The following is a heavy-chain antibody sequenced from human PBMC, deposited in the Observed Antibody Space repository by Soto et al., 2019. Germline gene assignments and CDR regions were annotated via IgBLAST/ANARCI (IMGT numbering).Heavy chain of an antibody. D-gene: IGHD3-16*02. J-gene: IGHJ4*02. Sequence: GGSLRLSCAASGFTFDDYAMHWVRQAPGKGLEWVSGISWNSGSIGYADSVKGRFTISSDNAKNSLYLQMNSLRAEDTALYYCAKDLGELSLPDYWGQGTLVTVSS. V-gene: IGHV3-9*01. CDR3: AKDLGELSLPDY. CDR2: ISWNSGSI. CDR1: GFTFDDYA.